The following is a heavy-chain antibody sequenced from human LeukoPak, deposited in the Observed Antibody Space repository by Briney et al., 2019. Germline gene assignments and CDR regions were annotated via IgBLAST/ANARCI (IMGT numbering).Heavy chain of an antibody. CDR3: SRESGPFCPFGH. V-gene: IGHV4-4*02. J-gene: IGHJ4*02. D-gene: IGHD1-26*01. CDR2: ISLAERT. Sequence: PSETLSLTCGVSGGSITTTNYWSWVRQPPGGGLEWIGEISLAERTRYNPSLQSRVHISIDESKNHLYLNLASVTAADTAVYYCSRESGPFCPFGHWGQGTLVAVTS. CDR1: GGSITTTNY.